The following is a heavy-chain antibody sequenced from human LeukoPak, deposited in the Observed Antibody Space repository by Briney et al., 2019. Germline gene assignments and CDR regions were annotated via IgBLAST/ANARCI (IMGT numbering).Heavy chain of an antibody. CDR3: ARDYYDSSGYYYGAPDAFDI. Sequence: PGRSLRLSCAASGFTFSSYGMHWVRQAPGKGLEWVAVISYDGSNKYYADSVKGRFTISRDNAKNSLYLQMNSLRAEDTAVYYCARDYYDSSGYYYGAPDAFDIWGQGTMVTVSS. CDR2: ISYDGSNK. CDR1: GFTFSSYG. V-gene: IGHV3-30*03. D-gene: IGHD3-22*01. J-gene: IGHJ3*02.